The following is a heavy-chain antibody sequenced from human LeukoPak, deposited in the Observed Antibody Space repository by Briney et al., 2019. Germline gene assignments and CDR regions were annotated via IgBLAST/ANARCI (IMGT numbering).Heavy chain of an antibody. CDR3: ASTMTGTSTVLGF. CDR2: INSDGDIT. Sequence: GGSLRLSCAASGFTFSSYWMHWVRQAPGKGLVWVSRINSDGDITSYADSVKGRFTIYRDNAKNTLYLQMNSLRTEDTAVYYFASTMTGTSTVLGFWGQGTLVTVSS. CDR1: GFTFSSYW. D-gene: IGHD3-9*01. V-gene: IGHV3-74*01. J-gene: IGHJ4*02.